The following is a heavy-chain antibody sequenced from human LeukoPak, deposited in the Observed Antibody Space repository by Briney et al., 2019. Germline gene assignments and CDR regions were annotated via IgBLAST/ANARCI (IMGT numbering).Heavy chain of an antibody. Sequence: GGSLRLSCAASGFTFSSYGMHWVRQAPGKGLEWVSSISSSSSYIYYADSVKGRFTISRDNAKNSLYLQMNSLRAEDTAVYYCARRGPPIFGVARSNNWFDPWGQGTLVTVSS. CDR1: GFTFSSYG. D-gene: IGHD3-3*01. CDR3: ARRGPPIFGVARSNNWFDP. V-gene: IGHV3-21*01. J-gene: IGHJ5*02. CDR2: ISSSSSYI.